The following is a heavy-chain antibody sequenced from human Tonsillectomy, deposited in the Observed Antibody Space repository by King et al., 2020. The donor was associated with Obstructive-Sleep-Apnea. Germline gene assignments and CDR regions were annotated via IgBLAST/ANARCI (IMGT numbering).Heavy chain of an antibody. J-gene: IGHJ5*02. CDR1: GYSISSGYY. CDR3: ARRTYPWEIAAAGSGGFDP. CDR2: IYHSGST. V-gene: IGHV4-38-2*02. D-gene: IGHD6-13*01. Sequence: VQLQESGPGLVKPSETLSLTCTVSGYSISSGYYWGWIRQPPGKGLEWIGSIYHSGSTYYNPSLKSRVTISVDTSKNQFSLKLSSVTAADTAVYYCARRTYPWEIAAAGSGGFDPWGQGTLVTVSS.